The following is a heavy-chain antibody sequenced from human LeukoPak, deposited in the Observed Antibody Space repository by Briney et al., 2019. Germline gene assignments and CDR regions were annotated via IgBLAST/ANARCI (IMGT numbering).Heavy chain of an antibody. Sequence: GGSLRLSCAASGFTVSSNYMSWVRQAPGKGLEWVSAISGSGGSTYYADSVKGRFTISRDNSKNTLYLQMNSLRAEDTAVYYCAKDWAVVTATQWDYWGQGTLVTVSS. CDR1: GFTVSSNY. CDR2: ISGSGGST. CDR3: AKDWAVVTATQWDY. V-gene: IGHV3-23*01. D-gene: IGHD2-21*02. J-gene: IGHJ4*02.